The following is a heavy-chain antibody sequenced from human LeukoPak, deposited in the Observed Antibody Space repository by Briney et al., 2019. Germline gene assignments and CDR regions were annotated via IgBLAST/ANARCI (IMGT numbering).Heavy chain of an antibody. V-gene: IGHV4-59*01. J-gene: IGHJ5*01. CDR2: IYYSGST. D-gene: IGHD2-2*03. CDR3: ACGYCSSTSCLFDS. CDR1: GGSISSYY. Sequence: SETLSLTCTVSGGSISSYYWSWIRQPPGKGLEWIGYIYYSGSTNYNPSLKSRVTISVDTSKNQFSLKLSSVTAADTAVYYCACGYCSSTSCLFDSWGQGTLVTVSS.